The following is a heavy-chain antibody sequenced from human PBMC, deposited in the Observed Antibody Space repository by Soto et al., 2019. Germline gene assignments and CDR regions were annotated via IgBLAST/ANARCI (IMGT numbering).Heavy chain of an antibody. Sequence: GGSLRLSCAASGFTVSSNYMSWVRQAPGKGLEWVSVIYSGGSTYYADSVKGRFTISRDNSKNTLYLQMNSLRAEDTAVYYCARDPRGYSGYHYWGQGTLVTVSS. CDR1: GFTVSSNY. V-gene: IGHV3-66*01. J-gene: IGHJ4*02. CDR2: IYSGGST. D-gene: IGHD5-12*01. CDR3: ARDPRGYSGYHY.